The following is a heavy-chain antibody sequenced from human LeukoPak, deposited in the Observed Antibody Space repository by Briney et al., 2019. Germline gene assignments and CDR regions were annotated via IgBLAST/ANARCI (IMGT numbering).Heavy chain of an antibody. Sequence: ASVKLSCKASGYTFSNFGINWVRQAPGQGLEWMGWISGNNDNPNYGQKFQGRFTVTTDSSMNTAYMELTNLRFDDTAVYYCARDGTSTDDYWGQGTLVTVSS. CDR1: GYTFSNFG. CDR3: ARDGTSTDDY. J-gene: IGHJ4*02. V-gene: IGHV1-18*01. CDR2: ISGNNDNP. D-gene: IGHD2-2*01.